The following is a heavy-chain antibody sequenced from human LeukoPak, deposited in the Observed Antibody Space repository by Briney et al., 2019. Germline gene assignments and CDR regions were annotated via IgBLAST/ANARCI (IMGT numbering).Heavy chain of an antibody. D-gene: IGHD1-26*01. CDR1: GDSITSGDYF. Sequence: SQTLSLTCTVSGDSITSGDYFWSWIRQPAGKGLEWIGRIYADERTNYNPSLKSRVTLSVDTSKNQFSLKVTSVTAADTAVYYCARYRLGWFDPWGQGTLVTVSS. J-gene: IGHJ5*02. CDR3: ARYRLGWFDP. V-gene: IGHV4-61*02. CDR2: IYADERT.